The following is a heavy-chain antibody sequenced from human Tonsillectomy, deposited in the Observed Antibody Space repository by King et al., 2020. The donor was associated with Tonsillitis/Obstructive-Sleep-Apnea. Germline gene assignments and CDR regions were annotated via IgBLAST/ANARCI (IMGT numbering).Heavy chain of an antibody. V-gene: IGHV4-34*01. J-gene: IGHJ4*02. D-gene: IGHD3/OR15-3a*01. Sequence: VQLQQWGAGLLRPSETLSLTCGVYGGSFSVYYWTWIRQTPGKGLEWIGEIDHSGSTNNSPSLKSRVTISVDMSKNQFSLNLNSVTAADTAVYYCARGSVEQDWAFDYWGQGTLVTVSS. CDR2: IDHSGST. CDR3: ARGSVEQDWAFDY. CDR1: GGSFSVYY.